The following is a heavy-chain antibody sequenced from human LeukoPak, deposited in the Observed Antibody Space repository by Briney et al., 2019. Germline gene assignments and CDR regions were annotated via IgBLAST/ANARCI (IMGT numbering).Heavy chain of an antibody. CDR2: INWNGGST. CDR3: ATDRATQYFDY. Sequence: GGSLRLSCAASGFTFDDYGMSWVRQAPGKGLEWVSGINWNGGSTGCADSVKGRFTISRDNSRNTLFLQMNSLRAEDTAVYYCATDRATQYFDYWGQGTLVSVSS. J-gene: IGHJ4*02. V-gene: IGHV3-20*04. CDR1: GFTFDDYG. D-gene: IGHD2-15*01.